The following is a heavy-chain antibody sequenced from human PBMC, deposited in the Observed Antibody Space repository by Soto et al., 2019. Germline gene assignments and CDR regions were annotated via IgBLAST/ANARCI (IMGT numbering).Heavy chain of an antibody. CDR1: GFTFSSYW. CDR3: ARGEDIVATTVDY. V-gene: IGHV3-74*01. D-gene: IGHD5-12*01. Sequence: GGSLRLSCAASGFTFSSYWMHWVRQAPGKGLVWVSRINSDGSSTSYADSVKGRFTISRDNAKNTLYLQMNSLRAEDTAVYYCARGEDIVATTVDYWGQGTLVTVSS. CDR2: INSDGSST. J-gene: IGHJ4*02.